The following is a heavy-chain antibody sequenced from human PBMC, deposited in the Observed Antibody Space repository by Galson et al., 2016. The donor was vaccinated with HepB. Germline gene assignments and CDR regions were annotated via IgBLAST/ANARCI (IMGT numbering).Heavy chain of an antibody. CDR1: GFTFDDYT. Sequence: SLRLSCAASGFTFDDYTMHWVRQAPGKGLEWVSLIRWDGRTTYYADSVKGRFTISRDNSKNSLYLQMHSLRTEDTAFYYCAKDFGSGRPHYFDYWGQGTLVTVSS. CDR3: AKDFGSGRPHYFDY. D-gene: IGHD3-10*01. J-gene: IGHJ4*02. V-gene: IGHV3-43*01. CDR2: IRWDGRTT.